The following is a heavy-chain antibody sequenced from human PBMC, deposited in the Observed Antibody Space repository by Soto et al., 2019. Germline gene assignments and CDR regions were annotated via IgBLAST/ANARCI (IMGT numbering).Heavy chain of an antibody. V-gene: IGHV3-15*07. CDR2: IKTKTEGGPT. Sequence: EVQLVESGGGFIQPGGSLRLSCAASGLPISNAWMNWVRQAPGKGLEWVGRIKTKTEGGPTDYAAAVKGRFTVSRDDSKNTLYLQMISLKTEDTAVYYCTTGSVEGVWGQGTTVTVSS. CDR3: TTGSVEGV. J-gene: IGHJ6*02. D-gene: IGHD2-15*01. CDR1: GLPISNAW.